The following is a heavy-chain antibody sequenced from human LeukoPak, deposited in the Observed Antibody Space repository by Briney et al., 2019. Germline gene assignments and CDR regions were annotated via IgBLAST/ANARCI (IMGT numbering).Heavy chain of an antibody. CDR2: IYSGGST. V-gene: IGHV3-53*01. CDR3: ARLGEGRNYDLHYYYYYYMDV. CDR1: GFTVSNNY. J-gene: IGHJ6*03. D-gene: IGHD3-16*01. Sequence: PGGSLRLSCATSGFTVSNNYMSWVRQAPGKGLEWVSVIYSGGSTYYADSVKGRFTISRDNSKNTLYLQMNSLRAEDTAVYYCARLGEGRNYDLHYYYYYYMDVWGKGTTVTVSS.